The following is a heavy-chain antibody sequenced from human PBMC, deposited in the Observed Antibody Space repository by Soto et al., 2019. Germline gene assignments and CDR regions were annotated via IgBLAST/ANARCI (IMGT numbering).Heavy chain of an antibody. CDR1: GGTFSSYA. D-gene: IGHD3-22*01. CDR3: ASYYDSSGYHGNAFDI. J-gene: IGHJ3*02. CDR2: IIPIFGTA. Sequence: QVQLVQSGAEVKKPGSSVKVSYKASGGTFSSYAVSWVRQAPGQGLEWMGGIIPIFGTANYAQKFQGRVTITADESTSTAYMELSSLRSEDTAVYYCASYYDSSGYHGNAFDIWGQGTMVTVSS. V-gene: IGHV1-69*12.